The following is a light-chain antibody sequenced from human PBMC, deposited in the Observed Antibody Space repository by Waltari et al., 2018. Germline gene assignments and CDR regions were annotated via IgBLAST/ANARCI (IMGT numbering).Light chain of an antibody. CDR2: GAV. J-gene: IGKJ1*01. V-gene: IGKV1-NL1*01. CDR1: QGISNS. CDR3: QQYYTMWT. Sequence: DIQMTQSPSSLSASVGDRVTITCRASQGISNSLAWYQQRAGKAPKLLHSGAVRLESGVPSRFSGSGSGTDYTLTISSLQPEDFATYYCQQYYTMWTFGQGTKVEVK.